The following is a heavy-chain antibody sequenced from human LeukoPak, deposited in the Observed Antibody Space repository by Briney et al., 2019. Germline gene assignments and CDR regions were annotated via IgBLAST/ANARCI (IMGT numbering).Heavy chain of an antibody. D-gene: IGHD5-24*01. V-gene: IGHV4-39*01. Sequence: SETLSLTCTVSGGSISSSTYYWGWIRQPPGKGLEWIGSIYYSGSTYYNPSLKSRVTISVDTSKNQFSLKLSSVTAADTAVYYCARPRDGHNSNFDYWGQGTLVTVSS. CDR1: GGSISSSTYY. CDR2: IYYSGST. J-gene: IGHJ4*02. CDR3: ARPRDGHNSNFDY.